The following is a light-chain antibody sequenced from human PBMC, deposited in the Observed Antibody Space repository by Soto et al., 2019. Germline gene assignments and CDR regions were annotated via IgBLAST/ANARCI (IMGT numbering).Light chain of an antibody. CDR2: GNN. CDR1: RSNFGAGYD. J-gene: IGLJ2*01. Sequence: QTVVTQPPSVSGAPGQRVTISCTGTRSNFGAGYDVHWYLQLPGTAPKLLIYGNNNRPSGVPDRFSGSKSGTSASLAITGLQAEDEADYYCQSYDSSLSGSVFGGGTQLTVL. V-gene: IGLV1-40*01. CDR3: QSYDSSLSGSV.